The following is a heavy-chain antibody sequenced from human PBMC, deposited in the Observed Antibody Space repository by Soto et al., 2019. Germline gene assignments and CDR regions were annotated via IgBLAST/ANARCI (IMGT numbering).Heavy chain of an antibody. Sequence: GGSLRLSCAASGLSVGTKYMTWVRQAPGKGLEWVSLISSAGDIKYSDSVKGRFIISRDNSKNTLYLQMNNLRAEDTAVYYCATPGQYSYGYFFAYWGQGTLVTVSS. CDR1: GLSVGTKY. CDR3: ATPGQYSYGYFFAY. J-gene: IGHJ4*02. CDR2: ISSAGDI. D-gene: IGHD5-18*01. V-gene: IGHV3-66*01.